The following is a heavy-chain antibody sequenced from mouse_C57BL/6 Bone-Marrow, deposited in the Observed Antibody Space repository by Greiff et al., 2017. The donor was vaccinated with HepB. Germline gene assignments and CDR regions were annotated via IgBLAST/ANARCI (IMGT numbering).Heavy chain of an antibody. V-gene: IGHV6-6*01. CDR2: IRNKANNHAP. D-gene: IGHD1-1*01. J-gene: IGHJ1*03. Sequence: EVKLLESGGGLVQPGGSMKLSCAASGFTFSDAWMDWVRQSPEKGLGWVAEIRNKANNHAPYYAESVKGRFTISSADAKSSVYLQMNSLRAEDTGMYYCTGGLLLRSDVWGTGTTVTVSS. CDR3: TGGLLLRSDV. CDR1: GFTFSDAW.